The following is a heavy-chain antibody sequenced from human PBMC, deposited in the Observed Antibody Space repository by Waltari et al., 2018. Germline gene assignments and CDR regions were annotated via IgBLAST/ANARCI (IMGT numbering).Heavy chain of an antibody. CDR1: GYTLTDLS. CDR2: FDPEDADT. Sequence: QVQLVQSGAEVQKPGASVKVSCKVSGYTLTDLSIHWVRQAPGKGLEWMGGFDPEDADTIYAQKFQGRVTMTEDTSTDTAYMELSSLRSEDTAVYYCATGGAPPEGAFDIWGQGTMVTVSS. V-gene: IGHV1-24*01. D-gene: IGHD3-16*01. J-gene: IGHJ3*02. CDR3: ATGGAPPEGAFDI.